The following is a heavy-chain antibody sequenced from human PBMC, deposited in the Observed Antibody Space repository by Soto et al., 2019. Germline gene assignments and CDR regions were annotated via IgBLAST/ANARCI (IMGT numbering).Heavy chain of an antibody. D-gene: IGHD6-19*01. J-gene: IGHJ4*02. CDR1: GFTFSSYG. Sequence: QVQLVESGGGVVQPGRSLRLSCAASGFTFSSYGMHWVRQAPGKGLEWVAVISYDGSNKYYADSVKGRFTISRDNSKNTLYLQMNSLRAEDTAVYYCAKGSGSGWYFDYWAREPWSPSPQ. CDR3: AKGSGSGWYFDY. CDR2: ISYDGSNK. V-gene: IGHV3-30*18.